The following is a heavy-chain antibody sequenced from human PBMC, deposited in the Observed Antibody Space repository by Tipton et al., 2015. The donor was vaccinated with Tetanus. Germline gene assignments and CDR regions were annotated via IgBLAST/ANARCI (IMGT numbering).Heavy chain of an antibody. J-gene: IGHJ6*02. V-gene: IGHV1-18*01. CDR1: GYTFTNYG. CDR2: ISAYNGNT. Sequence: QLVQSGAEVRKPGASVKVSCKASGYTFTNYGISWVRQAPGQGLEWMGWISAYNGNTNYAQKLQGRVTMTTDTSTSTAYMELRSLRSDDTAVYYCARGRWELLTTNHYSGMDVWGQGTTVTVSS. D-gene: IGHD1-26*01. CDR3: ARGRWELLTTNHYSGMDV.